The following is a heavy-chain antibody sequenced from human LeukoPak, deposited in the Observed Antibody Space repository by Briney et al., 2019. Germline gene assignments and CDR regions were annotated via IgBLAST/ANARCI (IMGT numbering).Heavy chain of an antibody. V-gene: IGHV1-18*01. Sequence: ASVKVSCKASGYTFTTYGVSWVRQAPGQGLEWMGWISGYDGNTNYAQKLRGRVTMTTDTSTSTAYMDLRSLRSDDTALYYCARTVTTSSYYFDYWGQGTLSTVSS. CDR3: ARTVTTSSYYFDY. CDR1: GYTFTTYG. D-gene: IGHD4-17*01. J-gene: IGHJ4*01. CDR2: ISGYDGNT.